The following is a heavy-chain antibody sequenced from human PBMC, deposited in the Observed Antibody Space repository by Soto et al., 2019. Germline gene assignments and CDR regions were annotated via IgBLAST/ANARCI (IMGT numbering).Heavy chain of an antibody. CDR2: INPNSGGT. Sequence: GASVKVSCKASGYTFAGYYMHWVRQAPGQGLEWMGWINPNSGGTNYAQKFQGWVTMTRDTSISTAYMELSRLRSDDTAVYYCARDLSSYSGYDSPLYYYYYGMDVWGQGTTVTVSS. J-gene: IGHJ6*02. D-gene: IGHD5-12*01. V-gene: IGHV1-2*04. CDR3: ARDLSSYSGYDSPLYYYYYGMDV. CDR1: GYTFAGYY.